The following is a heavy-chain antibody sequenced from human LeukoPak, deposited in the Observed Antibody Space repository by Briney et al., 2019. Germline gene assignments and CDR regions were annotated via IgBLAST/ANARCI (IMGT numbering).Heavy chain of an antibody. CDR3: ARGRYNIVVVTAIRNFDY. CDR1: GGSIRSSSYY. CDR2: IYYSGST. Sequence: SETLSLTCTVSGGSIRSSSYYWGWIRQPPGKGLEWIGSIYYSGSTYYNPSLKSRVTISVDTSKNQFSLKLSSVTAADTAVYYCARGRYNIVVVTAIRNFDYWGQGTLVTVSS. D-gene: IGHD2-21*02. V-gene: IGHV4-39*07. J-gene: IGHJ4*02.